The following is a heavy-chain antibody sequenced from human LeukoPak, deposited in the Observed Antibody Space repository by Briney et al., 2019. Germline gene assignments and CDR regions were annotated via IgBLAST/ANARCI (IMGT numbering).Heavy chain of an antibody. D-gene: IGHD3-16*01. Sequence: SETLSLTCTVSGGSFSNYYCNWIRQPPGKGLEWIGYISYSGSTNYNPSLKSRVTISVDTSKHQFSLKLSSMTAADTAVYYCARGLNWSDYWGQGTLVTVSS. V-gene: IGHV4-59*13. J-gene: IGHJ4*02. CDR1: GGSFSNYY. CDR3: ARGLNWSDY. CDR2: ISYSGST.